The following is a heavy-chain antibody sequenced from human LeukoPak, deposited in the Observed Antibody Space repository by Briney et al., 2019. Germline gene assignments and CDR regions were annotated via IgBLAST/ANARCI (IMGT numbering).Heavy chain of an antibody. V-gene: IGHV3-33*06. CDR1: GFTFSSYG. Sequence: PGGSLRLSCAASGFTFSSYGMHWVRQAPGKGLEGGAVIWYDGSNKYYADSVKGPFTISRDNSNTPLYLQMNSLRAEDTAVYYCAKDLGPGGYFDYWGQGTLVTVSS. CDR3: AKDLGPGGYFDY. D-gene: IGHD4-23*01. CDR2: IWYDGSNK. J-gene: IGHJ4*02.